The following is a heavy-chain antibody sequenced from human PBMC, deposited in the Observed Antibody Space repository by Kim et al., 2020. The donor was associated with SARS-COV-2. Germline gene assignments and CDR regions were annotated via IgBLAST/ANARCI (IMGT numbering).Heavy chain of an antibody. D-gene: IGHD2-8*01. CDR3: ATAPPYCTNGVCQNWFDP. CDR2: FDPEDGET. Sequence: ASVKVSCKVSGYTLTELSMHWVRQAPGKGLEWMGGFDPEDGETIYAQKFQGRVTMTEDTSTDTAYMELSSLRSEDTAVYYCATAPPYCTNGVCQNWFDPWGRGTLVTVSS. V-gene: IGHV1-24*01. J-gene: IGHJ5*02. CDR1: GYTLTELS.